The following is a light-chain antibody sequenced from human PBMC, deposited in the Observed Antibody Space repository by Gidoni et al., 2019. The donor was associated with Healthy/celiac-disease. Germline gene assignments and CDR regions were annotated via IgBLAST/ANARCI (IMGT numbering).Light chain of an antibody. CDR3: MQALQTPWT. V-gene: IGKV2-28*01. Sequence: DIVMTQSPLSLPVTPGEPASISCRSSQSLLHSHGYNSVYWYLQKPGQSPQLLIYLGSNRASGVPDRFSGSGSGTDFTLKISRVEAEDFGVYYCMQALQTPWTFXQXTKVEIK. CDR1: QSLLHSHGYNS. CDR2: LGS. J-gene: IGKJ1*01.